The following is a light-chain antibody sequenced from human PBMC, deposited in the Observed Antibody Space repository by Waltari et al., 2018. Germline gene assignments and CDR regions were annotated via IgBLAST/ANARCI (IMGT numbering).Light chain of an antibody. J-gene: IGKJ2*02. Sequence: EIVMTQSPATLSVSPGERATLSCRASQSVSSNLAWYQQKPGQAPRLLIYGASTRATGIPARFSGSGSGTEFTLTISSMQSEDFAVYYCQQYNNWPRWTFGQGTKLGIK. CDR1: QSVSSN. V-gene: IGKV3-15*01. CDR3: QQYNNWPRWT. CDR2: GAS.